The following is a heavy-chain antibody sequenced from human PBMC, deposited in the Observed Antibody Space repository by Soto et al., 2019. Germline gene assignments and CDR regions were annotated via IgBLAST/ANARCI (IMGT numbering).Heavy chain of an antibody. V-gene: IGHV4-30-2*01. CDR1: GGSISSGGYS. Sequence: QLQLQESGSGLVKPSQTLSLTCAVSGGSISSGGYSWSWIRQPPGKGLEWIGYIYHSGSTYYNPSPRSPVTISVDRSNNHFSLKLSSVTAADTAVYYGAGSGYYHNSGMDVWGQGTTVTVSS. CDR3: AGSGYYHNSGMDV. D-gene: IGHD3-22*01. CDR2: IYHSGST. J-gene: IGHJ6*02.